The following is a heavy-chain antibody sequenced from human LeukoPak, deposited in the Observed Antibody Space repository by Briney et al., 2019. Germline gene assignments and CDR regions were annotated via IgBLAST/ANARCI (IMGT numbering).Heavy chain of an antibody. J-gene: IGHJ3*02. Sequence: GGSLRLSCAASGFTFSSYWMHWVRQAPGKGLVWVSRINTDGSSTSYADSVKGRFTISRDNAKNSLYLQMNSLRAEDTAVYYCAREDFWSGYYDAFDIWGQGTMVTVSS. CDR2: INTDGSST. V-gene: IGHV3-74*01. D-gene: IGHD3-3*01. CDR1: GFTFSSYW. CDR3: AREDFWSGYYDAFDI.